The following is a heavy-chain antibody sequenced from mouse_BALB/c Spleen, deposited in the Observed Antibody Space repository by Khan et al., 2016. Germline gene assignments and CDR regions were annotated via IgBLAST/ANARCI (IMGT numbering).Heavy chain of an antibody. J-gene: IGHJ3*01. CDR2: ITSYNGAT. D-gene: IGHD1-1*01. CDR3: ASPCVSSYDGFAY. CDR1: GYSFTGYY. V-gene: IGHV1S34*01. Sequence: LVKTGASVKISCKASGYSFTGYYMHWVKQRPGKSLEWIGYITSYNGATSYNQKFKGKATFTADTSTSTAYMQFNSLTSEDSAVYYCASPCVSSYDGFAYWGQGTPLTVSA.